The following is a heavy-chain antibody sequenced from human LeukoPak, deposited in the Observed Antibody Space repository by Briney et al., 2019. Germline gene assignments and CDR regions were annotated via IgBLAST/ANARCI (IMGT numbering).Heavy chain of an antibody. CDR1: GYTFTGYY. CDR3: ARGPSKGMVRGVSLDY. V-gene: IGHV1-2*02. J-gene: IGHJ4*02. Sequence: GASVKVSCEASGYTFTGYYMHWVRQAPGQGLEWMGWINPNSGGANYAQKFQGRVTMTRDTSISTAYMELSRLRSDDTAVYYCARGPSKGMVRGVSLDYWGQGTLVTVSS. CDR2: INPNSGGA. D-gene: IGHD3-10*01.